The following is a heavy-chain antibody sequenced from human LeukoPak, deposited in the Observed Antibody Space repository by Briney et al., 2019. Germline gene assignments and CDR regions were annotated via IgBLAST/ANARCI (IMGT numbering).Heavy chain of an antibody. V-gene: IGHV3-23*01. Sequence: GRSLRLSCAASGFTFSSYAMSWVRQAPGKGLEWVSAISGSGGSTYYADSVKGRFTISRDNSKNTLYLQMNSLRAEDTAVYYCAGSVMTVGAAYWGQGTLVTVSS. CDR3: AGSVMTVGAAY. CDR1: GFTFSSYA. CDR2: ISGSGGST. J-gene: IGHJ4*02. D-gene: IGHD2-15*01.